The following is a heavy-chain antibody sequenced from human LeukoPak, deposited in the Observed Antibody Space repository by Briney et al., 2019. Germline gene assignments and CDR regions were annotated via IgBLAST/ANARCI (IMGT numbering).Heavy chain of an antibody. CDR1: GFTFSTYW. D-gene: IGHD6-19*01. V-gene: IGHV3-74*01. J-gene: IGHJ4*02. CDR2: INHDGSSA. Sequence: GGSLRLSCAASGFTFSTYWMQWVRQARGKGLVWVSHINHDGSSATYADSVKGRFTISRDNARNTLYLQMNSLRVEDTAVYYCVRDRDSGCPFDHWGQGTLVTVSS. CDR3: VRDRDSGCPFDH.